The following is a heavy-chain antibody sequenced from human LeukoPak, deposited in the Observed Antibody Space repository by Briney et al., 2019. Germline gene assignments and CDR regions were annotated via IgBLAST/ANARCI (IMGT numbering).Heavy chain of an antibody. J-gene: IGHJ3*02. CDR3: ARRSLDGFDI. V-gene: IGHV1-69*04. CDR1: GGTFSTYA. CDR2: IIPIIGTT. Sequence: SVKVSCKASGGTFSTYAINWVRQAPGQGLEWVGRIIPIIGTTNYSQKFQGRVTITADKSTSTAYMELSSLKSGDTAVYYCARRSLDGFDIWGQGTMVTVSS.